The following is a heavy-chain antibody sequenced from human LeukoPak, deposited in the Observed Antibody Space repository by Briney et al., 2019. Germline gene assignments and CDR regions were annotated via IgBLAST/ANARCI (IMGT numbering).Heavy chain of an antibody. CDR2: TTNKADADSYTT. CDR3: ARRYCSSSTSCSGYSDF. D-gene: IGHD2-2*01. V-gene: IGHV3-72*01. Sequence: GGSLRLSCAASGFILSDHYMDWVRQAPGKGLEWVGRTTNKADADSYTTEYAASVKGRFSISRDDSKNSLYLQMNSLKTEDTAVYYCARRYCSSSTSCSGYSDFWGQGTLVTVSS. J-gene: IGHJ4*02. CDR1: GFILSDHY.